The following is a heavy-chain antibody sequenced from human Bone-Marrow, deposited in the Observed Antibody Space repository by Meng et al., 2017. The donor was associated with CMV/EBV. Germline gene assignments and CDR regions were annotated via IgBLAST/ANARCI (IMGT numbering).Heavy chain of an antibody. Sequence: GESLKISCTASGFTFGDNAMSWVRQAPGKGLEWVGFIRSKAYGGTTEYAASVKGRFTISRDDSKSIAYLQMNSLKTEDTAVYYCTSFYCSSTSCPIDYWGQGTLVTVSS. CDR3: TSFYCSSTSCPIDY. CDR1: GFTFGDNA. J-gene: IGHJ4*02. V-gene: IGHV3-49*04. D-gene: IGHD2-2*01. CDR2: IRSKAYGGTT.